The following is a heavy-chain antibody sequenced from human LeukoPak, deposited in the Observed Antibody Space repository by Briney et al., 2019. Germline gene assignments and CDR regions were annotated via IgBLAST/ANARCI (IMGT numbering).Heavy chain of an antibody. CDR3: ARQGYDSSGPGNY. J-gene: IGHJ4*02. V-gene: IGHV5-51*01. D-gene: IGHD3-22*01. Sequence: GASLNISCKGSGYSFTSYWIGWVRQLPGKGLEWMGIIYPGDYDTRYSPSFQGQVTISADKSISTAYLQWSSLKASDTAMYYCARQGYDSSGPGNYWGQGTLVTVSS. CDR1: GYSFTSYW. CDR2: IYPGDYDT.